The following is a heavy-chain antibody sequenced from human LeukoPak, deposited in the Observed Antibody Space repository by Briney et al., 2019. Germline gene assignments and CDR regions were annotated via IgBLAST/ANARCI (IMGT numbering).Heavy chain of an antibody. D-gene: IGHD1-14*01. Sequence: GGSLRLSCAASGFTFSKYNMNWVRQAPGKGLEWVSSISTNSIYIYYADSVKGRFTVSRDNAKNSLYLQMNSLRAEDTAVYYCASQEEAVWPEPLDYWGQGTLVTVSS. CDR2: ISTNSIYI. V-gene: IGHV3-21*01. J-gene: IGHJ4*02. CDR1: GFTFSKYN. CDR3: ASQEEAVWPEPLDY.